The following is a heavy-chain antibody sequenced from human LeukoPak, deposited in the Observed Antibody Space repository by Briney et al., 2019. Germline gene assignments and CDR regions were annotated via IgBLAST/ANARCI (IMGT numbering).Heavy chain of an antibody. V-gene: IGHV3-74*01. Sequence: GSLRLSCAASGFTFRNSWMHWVRQAPGKGLVWVSHVSPDGSYADSVEGRFTISRDNAKNTIFLQMNSLRAEDTAVYYCARDLSFSPDFWGRGTLVTVSS. J-gene: IGHJ4*02. CDR3: ARDLSFSPDF. CDR1: GFTFRNSW. CDR2: VSPDG.